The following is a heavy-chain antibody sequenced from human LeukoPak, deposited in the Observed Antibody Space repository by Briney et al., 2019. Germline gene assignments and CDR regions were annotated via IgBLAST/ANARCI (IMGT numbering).Heavy chain of an antibody. CDR3: ARDGYGDYANWFDP. J-gene: IGHJ5*02. Sequence: GGSLRLSCAASGFTFSDDYTSWSRQAPGKGLEWGSYISSSSSYTNYADSVKSRVTISRDNAKKSLYLQMTSLRAEDTAVYYCARDGYGDYANWFDPWGQGTLVTVSS. CDR2: ISSSSSYT. V-gene: IGHV3-11*06. D-gene: IGHD4-17*01. CDR1: GFTFSDDY.